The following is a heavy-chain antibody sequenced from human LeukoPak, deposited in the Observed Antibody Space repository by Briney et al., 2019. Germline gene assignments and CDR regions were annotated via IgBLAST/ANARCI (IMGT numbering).Heavy chain of an antibody. Sequence: SETLSLTCTVSGGSISSYYWSWIRLPPGKGLEWIGYIYYSGSTNYNPSLKSRVTISVDTSKNQISLKLSSVTAADTAVYYCARGRIGAIFGVDETPAYFDYWGQGTLVTVSS. J-gene: IGHJ4*02. CDR2: IYYSGST. CDR3: ARGRIGAIFGVDETPAYFDY. CDR1: GGSISSYY. V-gene: IGHV4-59*01. D-gene: IGHD3-3*01.